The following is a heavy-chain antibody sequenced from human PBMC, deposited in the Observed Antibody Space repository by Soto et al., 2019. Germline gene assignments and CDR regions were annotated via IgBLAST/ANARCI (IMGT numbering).Heavy chain of an antibody. D-gene: IGHD3-16*01. V-gene: IGHV4-61*01. Sequence: QVQLQESGPGLVKPSETLSLTCTVSGGSVSSGSYYWSWIRQPPGKGLEWIGYIYYSGSTNYNPSLKSRVTRSVDTSKNQFSLKLSAVTAADTAVYYCARGVGSFDYWGQGTLVTVSS. CDR3: ARGVGSFDY. J-gene: IGHJ4*02. CDR1: GGSVSSGSYY. CDR2: IYYSGST.